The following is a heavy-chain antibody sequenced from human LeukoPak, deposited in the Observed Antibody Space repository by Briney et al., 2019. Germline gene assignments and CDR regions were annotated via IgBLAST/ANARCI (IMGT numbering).Heavy chain of an antibody. D-gene: IGHD2-15*01. Sequence: ASVKVSCKASGYTFTSYGISWVRQAPGQGLEWMGWISAYNGNTNYAQKLQGRVTMTTDTSTSTAYMELRSLRSDDTAVYYCAREAVVVAATLPVDYWGQGTLVTVSS. J-gene: IGHJ4*02. CDR1: GYTFTSYG. CDR3: AREAVVVAATLPVDY. CDR2: ISAYNGNT. V-gene: IGHV1-18*01.